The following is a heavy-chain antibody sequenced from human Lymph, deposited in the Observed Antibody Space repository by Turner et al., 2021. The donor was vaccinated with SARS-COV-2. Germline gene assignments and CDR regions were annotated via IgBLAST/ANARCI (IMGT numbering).Heavy chain of an antibody. V-gene: IGHV3-53*02. CDR3: ARDLGTYGMDV. CDR1: GIIVSRNY. CDR2: IYSGGTT. Sequence: EVQLVETGGGLIQPGGSLRLSCAASGIIVSRNYMNWVRQAPGTGLAWVSVIYSGGTTYYADSVKGRFTISRDNSKNTLYLQINSLRVEDTAVYYCARDLGTYGMDVWGQGTTVTVSS. J-gene: IGHJ6*02. D-gene: IGHD6-13*01.